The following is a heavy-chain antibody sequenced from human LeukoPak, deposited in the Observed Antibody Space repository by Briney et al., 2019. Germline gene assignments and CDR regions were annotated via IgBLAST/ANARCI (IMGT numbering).Heavy chain of an antibody. CDR2: ISGSGGST. J-gene: IGHJ4*02. V-gene: IGHV3-23*01. Sequence: GGSLRLSCAASGFTFSSYAMSWVRQAPGKGLEWVSAISGSGGSTYYADSVKGRFTISRDNSKNTLYLQMNSLRAEDTAVYYCARQIAPGIAAAGTDYWGQGTLVTVSS. CDR1: GFTFSSYA. CDR3: ARQIAPGIAAAGTDY. D-gene: IGHD6-13*01.